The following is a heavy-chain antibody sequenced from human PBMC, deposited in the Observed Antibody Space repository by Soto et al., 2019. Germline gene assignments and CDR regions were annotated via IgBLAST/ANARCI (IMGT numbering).Heavy chain of an antibody. J-gene: IGHJ4*02. Sequence: SVKVSCKASGGTFSSYAISWVRQAPGQGLEWMGGIIPIFGTANYAQKFQGRVTITADESTSTAYMELSSLRSEDTAVYYCAILENSSGGYIEPGYYFDYWGQGTLVTVSS. CDR3: AILENSSGGYIEPGYYFDY. CDR2: IIPIFGTA. CDR1: GGTFSSYA. V-gene: IGHV1-69*13. D-gene: IGHD3-22*01.